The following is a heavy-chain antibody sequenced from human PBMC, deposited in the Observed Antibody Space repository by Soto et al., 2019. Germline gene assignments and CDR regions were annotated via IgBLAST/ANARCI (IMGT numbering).Heavy chain of an antibody. V-gene: IGHV3-49*03. D-gene: IGHD6-19*01. J-gene: IGHJ4*02. Sequence: EVQLVESGGGLVQPGRSLRLSCTASGFTFGDYEVSWFRQAPGRGLEWEGFIRSKRYGGTTDYATSVAGRFAISRDESKRIDYLEMNNLKTEDTAVYYCARGYSSGWYFFDNFGCWGQGKLVTVSS. CDR2: IRSKRYGGTT. CDR3: ARGYSSGWYFFDNFGC. CDR1: GFTFGDYE.